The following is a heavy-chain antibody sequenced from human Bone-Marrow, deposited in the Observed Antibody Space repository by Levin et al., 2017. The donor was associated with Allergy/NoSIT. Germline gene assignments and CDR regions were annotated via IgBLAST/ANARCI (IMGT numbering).Heavy chain of an antibody. CDR3: ARDSGDTAMPTNWFDP. CDR2: ISYDGSNK. D-gene: IGHD5-18*01. J-gene: IGHJ5*02. CDR1: GFTFSSYA. Sequence: GGSLRLSCAASGFTFSSYAMHWVRQAPGKGPEWVAVISYDGSNKYYADSVKGRFTISRDNSKNTLYLQMNSLRAEDTAVYYCARDSGDTAMPTNWFDPWGQGTLVTVSS. V-gene: IGHV3-30-3*01.